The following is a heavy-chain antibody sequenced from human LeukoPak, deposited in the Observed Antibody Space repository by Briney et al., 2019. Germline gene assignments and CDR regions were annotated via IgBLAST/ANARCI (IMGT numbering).Heavy chain of an antibody. CDR2: ISSSSSPI. CDR3: ARFRTWGDKAFDY. J-gene: IGHJ4*02. D-gene: IGHD2-21*02. Sequence: GGSLRLSCAASGFTFSAYSMNWVRQAPGKGLEWVSYISSSSSPIYYADSVKGRFTISRDNAKNSLYLQMNSLRDEDTAVYYCARFRTWGDKAFDYWGQGTLVTVSS. V-gene: IGHV3-48*02. CDR1: GFTFSAYS.